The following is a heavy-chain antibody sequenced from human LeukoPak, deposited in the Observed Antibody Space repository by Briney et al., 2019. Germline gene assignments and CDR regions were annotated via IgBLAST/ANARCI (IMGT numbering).Heavy chain of an antibody. V-gene: IGHV2-70*11. CDR2: IDRDDDK. J-gene: IGHJ5*02. Sequence: SGPTLVNPTQTLTLTCTFSGFSLSTSGMCVSWIRQPPGKALEWLARIDRDDDKYYNTSLKTRLTISKDTSKNQVVLTMTNMDPVDTATYYCARINFEFYGSGGFDPWGQGTLVTVSS. D-gene: IGHD3-10*01. CDR1: GFSLSTSGMC. CDR3: ARINFEFYGSGGFDP.